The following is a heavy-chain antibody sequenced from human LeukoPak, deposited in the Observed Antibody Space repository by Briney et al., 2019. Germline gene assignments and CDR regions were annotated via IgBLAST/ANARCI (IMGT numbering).Heavy chain of an antibody. CDR3: ARARNFGYYYYYMDV. Sequence: SSETLSLTCTVSGGSISSNYWSWIRQPPGKGLEWIGYIYYSGSTNYNPSLKSRVTISVDTSKNPFSLKLSSVTAADTAVYYCARARNFGYYYYYMDVWGKGTTVTISS. CDR2: IYYSGST. CDR1: GGSISSNY. V-gene: IGHV4-59*01. J-gene: IGHJ6*03. D-gene: IGHD3-10*01.